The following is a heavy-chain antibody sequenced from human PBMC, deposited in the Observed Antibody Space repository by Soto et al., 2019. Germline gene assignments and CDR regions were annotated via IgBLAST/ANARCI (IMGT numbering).Heavy chain of an antibody. J-gene: IGHJ3*02. CDR2: ISYSGST. V-gene: IGHV4-59*01. CDR1: GGSISSYY. CDR3: ARERGSYAFDI. Sequence: SETLSLTCTVSGGSISSYYWSWIRQPPGKGLEWIGYISYSGSTNYSPSLKSRVTFSLDTSKNQFSLQLSSVTAADTAVYYCARERGSYAFDICGQGTMVTVSS. D-gene: IGHD3-10*01.